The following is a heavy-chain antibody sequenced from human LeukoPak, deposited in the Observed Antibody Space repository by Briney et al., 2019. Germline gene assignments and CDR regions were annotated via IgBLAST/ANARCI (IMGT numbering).Heavy chain of an antibody. J-gene: IGHJ3*02. CDR3: ARAAHLDATTLDAFDI. V-gene: IGHV1-46*01. CDR2: INPSGGST. Sequence: ASVKVSCKASGYTLTSYYMHWVRQAPGQGLEWMGIINPSGGSTSYAQKFQGRVTMTRDTSTSTVYMELSSLRSEDTAVYYCARAAHLDATTLDAFDIWGQGTMVTVSS. CDR1: GYTLTSYY. D-gene: IGHD4-17*01.